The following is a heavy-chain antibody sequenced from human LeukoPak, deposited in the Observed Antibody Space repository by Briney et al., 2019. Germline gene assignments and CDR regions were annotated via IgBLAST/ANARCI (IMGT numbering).Heavy chain of an antibody. D-gene: IGHD6-13*01. CDR2: ISYDGSNK. J-gene: IGHJ4*02. V-gene: IGHV3-30-3*01. Sequence: PGGSLRLSCAASGFTFSSYAMHWVRQAPGKGLEWVAVISYDGSNKYYADSVKGRFTISRDNSKNTLYLQMNSLRAEDTAVYYCARDARQLVYFDYWGQGTLVTVSS. CDR1: GFTFSSYA. CDR3: ARDARQLVYFDY.